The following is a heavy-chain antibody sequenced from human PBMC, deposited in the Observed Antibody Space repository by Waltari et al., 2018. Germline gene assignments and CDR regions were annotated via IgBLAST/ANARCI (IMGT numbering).Heavy chain of an antibody. CDR1: GFPLSSYC. V-gene: IGHV3-7*01. CDR2: IKKDGSEE. Sequence: EVQLLESGGGWVQPGGSLRLSCAASGFPLSSYCMSWVRQASGKGLEWVANIKKDGSEEYYVDSVRGRFTISRDNAKNSLYLQMNSLRPEDTAVYYCARDQWFAFDIWGQGTMVTVSS. J-gene: IGHJ3*02. CDR3: ARDQWFAFDI. D-gene: IGHD3-22*01.